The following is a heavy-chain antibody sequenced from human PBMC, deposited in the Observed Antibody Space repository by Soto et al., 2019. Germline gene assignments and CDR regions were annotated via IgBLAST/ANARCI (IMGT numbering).Heavy chain of an antibody. CDR3: ARDRGYYYDSSGYMGSQPAGWFDP. CDR1: GYTFTSYY. V-gene: IGHV1-46*01. Sequence: ASVKVSCKASGYTFTSYYMHWVRQAPGQGLEWMGIINPSGGSTSYAQKFQGRVTMTRDTSTSTVYMELSSLRSEDTAVYYCARDRGYYYDSSGYMGSQPAGWFDPWGQGTLVTVSS. J-gene: IGHJ5*02. D-gene: IGHD3-22*01. CDR2: INPSGGST.